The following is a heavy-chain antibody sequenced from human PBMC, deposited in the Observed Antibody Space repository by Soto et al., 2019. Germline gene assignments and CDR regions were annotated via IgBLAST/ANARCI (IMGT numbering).Heavy chain of an antibody. Sequence: DTLSLTCTVSGASISSSRSYWGWVRQPPGKGLEWIVSFYYTGGTYSTYYNPSLKSRVTISVDTSKSQFSLNLRSVTAADTAVYYCASPRQGNYDFLSGYYALDYWGQGTLVTVSS. CDR1: GASISSSRSY. V-gene: IGHV4-39*01. CDR2: FYYTGGT. CDR3: ASPRQGNYDFLSGYYALDY. D-gene: IGHD3-3*01. J-gene: IGHJ4*02.